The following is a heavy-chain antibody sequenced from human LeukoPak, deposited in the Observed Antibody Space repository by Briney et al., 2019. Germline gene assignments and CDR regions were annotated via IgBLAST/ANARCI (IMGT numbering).Heavy chain of an antibody. J-gene: IGHJ4*02. D-gene: IGHD1-26*01. CDR2: IIPIFGTA. CDR3: AGDRGGSYGFSDY. Sequence: GASVKVSCKASGGTFSSYAISWVRQASGQGLEWMGGIIPIFGTANYAQKFQGRVTITADESTSTAYMELSSLRSEDTAVYYCAGDRGGSYGFSDYWGQGTLVTVSS. V-gene: IGHV1-69*01. CDR1: GGTFSSYA.